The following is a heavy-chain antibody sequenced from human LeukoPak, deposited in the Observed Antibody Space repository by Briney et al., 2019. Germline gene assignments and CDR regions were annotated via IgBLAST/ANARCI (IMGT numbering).Heavy chain of an antibody. D-gene: IGHD5-12*01. V-gene: IGHV1-69*05. J-gene: IGHJ4*02. CDR3: ARVGGYNFDY. CDR1: GGTFSSYA. Sequence: SVKVSCKASGGTFSSYAISWVRQAPGQALELMGGIIPIFGTANYAQKFQGRVTITTDESTSTAYMELSSLRSEDTAVCYCARVGGYNFDYWGQGTLVTVSS. CDR2: IIPIFGTA.